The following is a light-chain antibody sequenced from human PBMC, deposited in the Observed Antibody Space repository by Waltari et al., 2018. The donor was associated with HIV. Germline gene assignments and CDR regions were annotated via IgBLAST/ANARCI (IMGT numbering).Light chain of an antibody. CDR1: SSNIGSNT. CDR2: SNN. CDR3: ATWDDSLNGRWV. V-gene: IGLV1-44*01. Sequence: QSVLTQPPSASGTPGQRVTISCSGSSSNIGSNTVNWYQQLPGTAPKLLIYSNNHRPSGVADRFSGSKSGTSASLAISGLQSEDEADYYCATWDDSLNGRWVFGGGTKLTVL. J-gene: IGLJ3*02.